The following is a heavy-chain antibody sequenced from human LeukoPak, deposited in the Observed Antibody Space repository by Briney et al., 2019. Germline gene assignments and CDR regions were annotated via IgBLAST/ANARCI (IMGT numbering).Heavy chain of an antibody. Sequence: GGSLRLSCAASGFTFTSHWMSWVRQAPGKGLEWVARMNLDGSEKYYVDSVKGRFTISRDNAKTSLYMEMNSLRAEDTAVYYCARDATYCTNGVCYTRFDYWGQGTLVTVSS. D-gene: IGHD2-8*01. CDR2: MNLDGSEK. J-gene: IGHJ4*02. CDR1: GFTFTSHW. V-gene: IGHV3-7*01. CDR3: ARDATYCTNGVCYTRFDY.